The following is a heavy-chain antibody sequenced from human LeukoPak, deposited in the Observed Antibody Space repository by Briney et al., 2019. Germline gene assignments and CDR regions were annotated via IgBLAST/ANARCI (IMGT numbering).Heavy chain of an antibody. D-gene: IGHD5-18*01. J-gene: IGHJ4*02. Sequence: GGSLRLSCAASGFTFSSYEMNWVRQAPGKGLEWVSYISSSGSTIYYADSVKGRFTISRDNAKNSLYLQMNSLRAEDTAVYYCAGGGRPPWILLWSLDYWGQGTLVTVSS. V-gene: IGHV3-48*03. CDR3: AGGGRPPWILLWSLDY. CDR2: ISSSGSTI. CDR1: GFTFSSYE.